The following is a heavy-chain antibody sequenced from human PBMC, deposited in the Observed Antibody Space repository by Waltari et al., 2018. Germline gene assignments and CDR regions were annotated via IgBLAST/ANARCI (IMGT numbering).Heavy chain of an antibody. CDR1: GGSISSSSYY. Sequence: QLQLQESGPGLVKPSETLSLTCTVSGGSISSSSYYWGWIRQPPAKGLEWIGSIYYSGSTYYNPSLKSRVTISVDTSKNQFSLKLSSVTAADTAVYYCARHSPVTRLWFGGNWFDPWGQGTLVTVSS. V-gene: IGHV4-39*01. J-gene: IGHJ5*02. CDR2: IYYSGST. CDR3: ARHSPVTRLWFGGNWFDP. D-gene: IGHD3-10*01.